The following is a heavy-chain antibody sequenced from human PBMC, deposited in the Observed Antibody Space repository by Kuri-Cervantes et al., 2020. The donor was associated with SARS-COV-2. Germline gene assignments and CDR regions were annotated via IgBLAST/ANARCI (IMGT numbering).Heavy chain of an antibody. CDR2: ISNSGGST. Sequence: GGSLRLSCAASGFTVSSNYMSWVRQAPGKGLEWVSTISNSGGSTYYADSVKGRFTISRDNSKNTLYLQMNSLRADDTAVYYCAKSMSIAAPASDYWGQGTLVTVSS. CDR1: GFTVSSNY. V-gene: IGHV3-23*01. D-gene: IGHD6-13*01. CDR3: AKSMSIAAPASDY. J-gene: IGHJ4*02.